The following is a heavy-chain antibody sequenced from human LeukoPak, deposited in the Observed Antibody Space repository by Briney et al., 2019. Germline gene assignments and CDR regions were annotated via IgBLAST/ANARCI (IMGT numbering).Heavy chain of an antibody. D-gene: IGHD3-22*01. CDR3: ARHGSVSSGALV. Sequence: SETLSLTCTVSGGSISSYYWSWIRQPPGKGPEWIGYIFYSGSTNYNPSLKSRVTISVDTSKNQFSLKLSSVTAADTAVYYCARHGSVSSGALVWGQGTLVTVSS. CDR2: IFYSGST. CDR1: GGSISSYY. V-gene: IGHV4-59*08. J-gene: IGHJ4*02.